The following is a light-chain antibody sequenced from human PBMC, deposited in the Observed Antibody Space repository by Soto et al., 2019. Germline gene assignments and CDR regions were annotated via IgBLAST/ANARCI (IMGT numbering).Light chain of an antibody. Sequence: QSALTQPPSASGSPGQSVTISCTGSSSNIGAGYDVHWYQQLPGTAPKLLIYGNSNRPSGVPDRFSGSKSGTSASLAITGLQAEDEADYYCQSYDSSLSGHWVFGGGTKVTVL. CDR2: GNS. J-gene: IGLJ3*02. CDR3: QSYDSSLSGHWV. CDR1: SSNIGAGYD. V-gene: IGLV1-40*01.